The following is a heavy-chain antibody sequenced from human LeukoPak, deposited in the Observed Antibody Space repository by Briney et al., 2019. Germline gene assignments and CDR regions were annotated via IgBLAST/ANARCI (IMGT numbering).Heavy chain of an antibody. CDR2: MNPNSGNT. J-gene: IGHJ3*02. CDR3: ARGASRWFGDPYERGAFDI. V-gene: IGHV1-8*03. CDR1: GYTFTSYD. Sequence: ASVKVSCKASGYTFTSYDINWVRQATGQGLEWMGWMNPNSGNTGYAQKFQGRVTITRNTSISTAYMELSSLRSEDTAVYYCARGASRWFGDPYERGAFDIWGQGTMVTVSS. D-gene: IGHD3-10*01.